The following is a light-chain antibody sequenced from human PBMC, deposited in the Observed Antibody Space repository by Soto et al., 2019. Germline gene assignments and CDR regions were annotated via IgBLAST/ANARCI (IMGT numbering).Light chain of an antibody. J-gene: IGKJ5*01. CDR3: QQYGSSPLVT. Sequence: EIVLTQSPGTRSLSPGERVTLSCRASQSVSSSYLAWYQQKPGQAPRLLIYGASSRATGIPDRFSGSGSGTDFTLTISRLEPEDFAVYYCQQYGSSPLVTFGQGTRLEIK. CDR1: QSVSSSY. V-gene: IGKV3-20*01. CDR2: GAS.